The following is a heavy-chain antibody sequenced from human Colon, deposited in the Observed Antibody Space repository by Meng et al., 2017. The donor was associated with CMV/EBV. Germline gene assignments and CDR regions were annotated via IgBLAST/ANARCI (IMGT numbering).Heavy chain of an antibody. D-gene: IGHD2-21*01. Sequence: GASLKISCASSGFTFNRNSMSWVRQAPGKGLEWVSGINGVGDITYYADSVKGRFTVSRDNSKNTLYLRMIDLGAEDTAMYYCAKDRAYCGSFSCSPNYFDGWGQGNLVTVSS. V-gene: IGHV3-23*01. CDR2: INGVGDIT. J-gene: IGHJ4*02. CDR3: AKDRAYCGSFSCSPNYFDG. CDR1: GFTFNRNS.